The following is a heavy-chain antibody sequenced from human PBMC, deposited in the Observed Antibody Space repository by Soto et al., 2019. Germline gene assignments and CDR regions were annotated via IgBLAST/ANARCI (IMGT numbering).Heavy chain of an antibody. CDR2: INSDGSST. J-gene: IGHJ6*02. V-gene: IGHV3-74*01. CDR1: GSTFSNDW. Sequence: EVQLVESGGGLLQPGGSLRLSCAVSGSTFSNDWMHWVRQAPGKGLVWVSHINSDGSSTNYAYFVKGRFTIARDNAKNTVYLQMNSLRADDTAVYYCARDRSYSLDVWGQGTTVTVSS. CDR3: ARDRSYSLDV.